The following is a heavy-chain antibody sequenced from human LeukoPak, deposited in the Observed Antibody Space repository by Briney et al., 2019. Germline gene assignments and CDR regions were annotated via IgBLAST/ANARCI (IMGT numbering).Heavy chain of an antibody. J-gene: IGHJ4*02. CDR3: AKDLTPDIVGATTSYFDY. CDR1: GFTFSSYG. V-gene: IGHV3-30*18. CDR2: ISYDGSNK. Sequence: GWSLRLSCAASGFTFSSYGMHWVRQAPGKGLEWVAVISYDGSNKYYADSVKGRFTISRDNSKNTLYLQMNSLRAEDTAVYYCAKDLTPDIVGATTSYFDYWGQGTLVTVSS. D-gene: IGHD1-26*01.